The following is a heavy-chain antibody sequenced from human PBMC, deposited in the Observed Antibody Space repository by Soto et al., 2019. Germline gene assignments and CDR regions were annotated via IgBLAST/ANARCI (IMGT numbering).Heavy chain of an antibody. D-gene: IGHD3-3*01. J-gene: IGHJ6*02. CDR2: ISGGGANT. CDR3: AKVATSCXFWRGYVMDV. Sequence: GGSLRLSCAASGFTFSTSAMSWVRQAPGKGLEWVSTISGGGANTYYADSVKGRFTISRDNSKNTLYLQMNSLRAEDTAVYYCAKVATSCXFWRGYVMDVWTQRTTVLVSS. V-gene: IGHV3-23*01. CDR1: GFTFSTSA.